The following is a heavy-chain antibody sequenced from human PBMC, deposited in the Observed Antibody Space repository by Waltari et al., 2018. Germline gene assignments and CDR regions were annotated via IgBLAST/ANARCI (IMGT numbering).Heavy chain of an antibody. J-gene: IGHJ5*02. Sequence: QVQLQESGPGLVKPSETLSLTCSVSGSSINTYSWIWIRQPPGKGLEYIGYIYSSGSSNYNPSFKSRVTISLDMSKNQFALKLTSVTAADTAVYYCARGGLTMLSNWFDPWGQGTLVTVSS. CDR2: IYSSGSS. D-gene: IGHD3-10*01. V-gene: IGHV4-59*01. CDR1: GSSINTYS. CDR3: ARGGLTMLSNWFDP.